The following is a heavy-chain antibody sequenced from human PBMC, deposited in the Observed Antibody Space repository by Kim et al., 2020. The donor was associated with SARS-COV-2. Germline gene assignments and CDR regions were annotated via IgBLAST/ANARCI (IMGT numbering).Heavy chain of an antibody. CDR1: GFTFSSYW. J-gene: IGHJ4*02. Sequence: GGSLRLSCAASGFTFSSYWMSWVRQAPGKGPEWVANIKQDGSEKYYVDSVKGRFTISRDNAKNSLYLQMNSLRAEDTAVYYCARAKYGGYFDYWGQGTLVTVSS. V-gene: IGHV3-7*01. D-gene: IGHD2-15*01. CDR3: ARAKYGGYFDY. CDR2: IKQDGSEK.